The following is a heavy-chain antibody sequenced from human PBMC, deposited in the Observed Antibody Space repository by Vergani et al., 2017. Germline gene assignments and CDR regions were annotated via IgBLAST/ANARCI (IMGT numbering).Heavy chain of an antibody. V-gene: IGHV3-30-3*01. Sequence: VQLVESGGGLVQPGRSLRLSCTVSGITFSDYAFHWVRQAPGKGLEWVAVISYDGSNKYYADSVRGRFTISRDDSKNTLYLQMNSLTTEDTAMYYCAKGGPNLGSGGLYFCFHYWGQGTRVTVSS. CDR3: AKGGPNLGSGGLYFCFHY. CDR2: ISYDGSNK. D-gene: IGHD3-10*01. J-gene: IGHJ4*02. CDR1: GITFSDYA.